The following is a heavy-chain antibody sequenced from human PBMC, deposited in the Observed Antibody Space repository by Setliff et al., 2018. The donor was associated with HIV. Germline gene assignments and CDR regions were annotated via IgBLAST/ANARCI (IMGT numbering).Heavy chain of an antibody. V-gene: IGHV4-39*07. CDR2: IYYTGGT. D-gene: IGHD3-22*01. Sequence: PSETLSLTCTVSGGSISDKSYYWGWIRQPPGKGLEWIANIYYTGGTYYNPSLQSRATISVDTSQNQFSLKLNSVTAADSALYFCARLGESGYYYRGYFDFWGQGKRVT. J-gene: IGHJ4*02. CDR1: GGSISDKSYY. CDR3: ARLGESGYYYRGYFDF.